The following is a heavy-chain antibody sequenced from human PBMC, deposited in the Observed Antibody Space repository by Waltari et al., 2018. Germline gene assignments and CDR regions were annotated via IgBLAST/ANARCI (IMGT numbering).Heavy chain of an antibody. CDR2: INPNRGGT. V-gene: IGHV1-2*06. CDR3: AIVAEHYGMDV. CDR1: GYTFTGYY. D-gene: IGHD2-15*01. J-gene: IGHJ6*02. Sequence: QVQLVQSGAEVKKPGASVKVSCKASGYTFTGYYMHWVRQAPGQGLEWMGRINPNRGGTNYAQKFQGRVTMTRDTSISTAYMELSRLRSDDTAVYYCAIVAEHYGMDVWGQGTTVTVSS.